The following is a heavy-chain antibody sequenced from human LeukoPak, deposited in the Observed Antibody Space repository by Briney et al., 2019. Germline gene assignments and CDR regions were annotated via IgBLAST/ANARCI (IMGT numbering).Heavy chain of an antibody. CDR3: ARFDYGDNWGSHAFDI. V-gene: IGHV4-59*01. Sequence: SETLSLTCTVSGGSISSYYWIWIRQPPGKGLEWIGYIYYSGSTNYNPSLKSRVTISVDTSKNQFSLKLSSVTAADTSVYYCARFDYGDNWGSHAFDIWGQGTMVTVSS. D-gene: IGHD4-23*01. CDR1: GGSISSYY. CDR2: IYYSGST. J-gene: IGHJ3*02.